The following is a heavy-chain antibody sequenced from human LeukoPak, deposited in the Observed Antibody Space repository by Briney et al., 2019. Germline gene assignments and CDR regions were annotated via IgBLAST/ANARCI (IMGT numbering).Heavy chain of an antibody. V-gene: IGHV1-69*04. CDR3: ARDLPPYYFDY. Sequence: SVKVSCKASGGIFSSYAISWVRQAPGQGLEWMGRIIPILGIANYAQKFQGRITLTADKSTSTAYVDLGSQRSEDTAVYYCARDLPPYYFDYWGQGTLVTVSS. CDR1: GGIFSSYA. J-gene: IGHJ4*02. CDR2: IIPILGIA.